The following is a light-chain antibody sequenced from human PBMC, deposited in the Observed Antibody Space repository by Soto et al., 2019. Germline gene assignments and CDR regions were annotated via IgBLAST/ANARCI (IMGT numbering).Light chain of an antibody. CDR1: SSDVGDYDY. CDR2: DVS. V-gene: IGLV2-11*01. CDR3: CSSAGSYTYV. Sequence: QSALTQPRSVSGSPGQSVTISCTGTSSDVGDYDYVSWYQQHPGKAPKVMIYDVSKRPSGVPDRFSGSKSGNTASLTISVLQDEDEADYYCCSSAGSYTYVFGTGTQLTVL. J-gene: IGLJ1*01.